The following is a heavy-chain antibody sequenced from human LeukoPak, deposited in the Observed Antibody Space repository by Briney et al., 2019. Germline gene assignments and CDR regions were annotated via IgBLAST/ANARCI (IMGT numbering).Heavy chain of an antibody. CDR3: AKGLVVPAASWFDP. J-gene: IGHJ5*02. CDR1: GFTFSSYA. Sequence: PGGSLRLSCAASGFTFSSYAMSWVRQAPGKGLEWVSAISGSGGSTYYADSVKGRFTTSRYNSKNTLYLQMNSLRAEDTAVYYCAKGLVVPAASWFDPWGQGTLVTVSS. D-gene: IGHD2-2*01. CDR2: ISGSGGST. V-gene: IGHV3-23*01.